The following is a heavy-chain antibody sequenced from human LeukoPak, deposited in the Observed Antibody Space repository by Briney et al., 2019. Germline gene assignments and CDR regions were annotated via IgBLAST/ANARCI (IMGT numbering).Heavy chain of an antibody. CDR2: ISYDGSNK. J-gene: IGHJ4*02. D-gene: IGHD2-8*01. Sequence: GGSLRLSCAASGFTFSSYAMHWVRQAPGKGLEWVAVISYDGSNKYYADSVKGRFTISRDNSKNTLYLQMNSLRAEDTAVYYCAREAALTLYAEAFDYWGQGTLVTVSS. CDR1: GFTFSSYA. V-gene: IGHV3-30*04. CDR3: AREAALTLYAEAFDY.